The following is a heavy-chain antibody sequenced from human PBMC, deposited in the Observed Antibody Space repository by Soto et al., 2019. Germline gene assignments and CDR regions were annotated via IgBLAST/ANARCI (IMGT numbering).Heavy chain of an antibody. D-gene: IGHD6-13*01. CDR3: ARPGIAAAGTSYYFDY. Sequence: SETLSLTCAVYGGSFSCYYLSWIRQPPGKGLEWIGEINHSGSTNYNPSLKSRVTISVDTSKNQFSLKLSSVTAADTAVYYCARPGIAAAGTSYYFDYWGQGTLVTVSS. CDR2: INHSGST. J-gene: IGHJ4*02. CDR1: GGSFSCYY. V-gene: IGHV4-34*01.